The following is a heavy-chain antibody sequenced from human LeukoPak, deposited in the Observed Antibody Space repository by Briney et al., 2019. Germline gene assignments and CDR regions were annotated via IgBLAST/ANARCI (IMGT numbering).Heavy chain of an antibody. CDR2: IIPIFGTA. CDR3: ARRPMTPGPNQYLYYGLDV. CDR1: GDTFSSYT. V-gene: IGHV1-69*13. J-gene: IGHJ6*02. D-gene: IGHD4-11*01. Sequence: SVKASCKASGDTFSSYTISWVRQAPGLGLEWMGGIIPIFGTANYPQKFRGRVTITADGSTSTAYLEVNSLRSEDTAVYYCARRPMTPGPNQYLYYGLDVWGQGTTVTVSS.